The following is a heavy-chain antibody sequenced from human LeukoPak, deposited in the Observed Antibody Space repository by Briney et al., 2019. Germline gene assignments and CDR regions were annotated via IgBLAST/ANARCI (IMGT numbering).Heavy chain of an antibody. D-gene: IGHD3-22*01. CDR1: GFTFSSYS. CDR3: AKLPQKYYYDSGYFDY. V-gene: IGHV3-48*04. J-gene: IGHJ4*02. Sequence: GGSLRLSCAASGFTFSSYSMNWVRQAPGKGLEWVSYISSSSSSIYYADSVKGRFTISRDNAKNSLYLQMNSLRAEDTAVYYCAKLPQKYYYDSGYFDYWGQGTLVTVSS. CDR2: ISSSSSSI.